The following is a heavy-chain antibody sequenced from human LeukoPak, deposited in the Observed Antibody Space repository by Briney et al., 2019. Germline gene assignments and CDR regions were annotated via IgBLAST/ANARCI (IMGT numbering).Heavy chain of an antibody. V-gene: IGHV3-49*04. CDR3: TRDRGYNWNDLPIDY. CDR2: IRSKAYGGTT. J-gene: IGHJ4*02. CDR1: GFTFGDYA. Sequence: GGSLRLSCTASGFTFGDYAISWVRQAPGKGLEGVGFIRSKAYGGTTEYAASVKGRFTISRDDSKSIAYLQMNSLKTEDTAVYYCTRDRGYNWNDLPIDYWGQGTLVTVSS. D-gene: IGHD1-1*01.